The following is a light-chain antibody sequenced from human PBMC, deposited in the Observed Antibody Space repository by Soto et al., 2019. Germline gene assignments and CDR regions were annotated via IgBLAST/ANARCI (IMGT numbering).Light chain of an antibody. CDR1: ESVTNN. J-gene: IGKJ1*01. CDR2: SAS. V-gene: IGKV3-15*01. Sequence: EILMTQSPAALSVSAGQRATLYRRAVESVTNNLAWYQQKPGQAPRLLIYSASTRASGIPDRFSGSGFGTEFTLTISSVQPEDFEVYYCQQYHKWPLKCSFGKGTMVDIK. CDR3: QQYHKWPLKCS.